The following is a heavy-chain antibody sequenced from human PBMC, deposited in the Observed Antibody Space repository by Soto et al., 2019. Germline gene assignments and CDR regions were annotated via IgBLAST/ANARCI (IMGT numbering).Heavy chain of an antibody. Sequence: PGGSLRLSCAASGFTFSTYAMSWVRQAPGKGLEWVSAISGSGTTTYYADSVKGRFTIARDNSKNTLNLQMNSLRAEDTTVYYCTKGRTLEAWGQGTTVTVYS. CDR3: TKGRTLEA. CDR1: GFTFSTYA. J-gene: IGHJ6*02. V-gene: IGHV3-23*01. CDR2: ISGSGTTT.